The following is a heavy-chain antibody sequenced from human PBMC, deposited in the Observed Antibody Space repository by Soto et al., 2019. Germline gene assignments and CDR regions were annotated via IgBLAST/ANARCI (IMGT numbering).Heavy chain of an antibody. CDR1: GGTFSSYA. CDR2: IIPIFGTA. D-gene: IGHD1-26*01. J-gene: IGHJ6*02. CDR3: ARWVGATNYYCYDMDV. V-gene: IGHV1-69*01. Sequence: QVQLVQSGAEVKKPGSSVKVSCKASGGTFSSYAISWVRQAPGQGLEWMGGIIPIFGTANYAQKFHGRVTMTADESTSTAYMELSSLGSEDTAVYYWARWVGATNYYCYDMDVWGQGTTVTVSS.